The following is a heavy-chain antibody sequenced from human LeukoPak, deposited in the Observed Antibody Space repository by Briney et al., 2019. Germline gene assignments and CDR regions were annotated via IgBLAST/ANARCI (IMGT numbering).Heavy chain of an antibody. J-gene: IGHJ1*01. CDR1: GYTFTSYG. V-gene: IGHV1-18*01. CDR3: AKDARRVVTQNFQH. CDR2: ISAYNGNT. D-gene: IGHD4-23*01. Sequence: ASVKVSCKASGYTFTSYGISWVRQAPGQGLEWMGWISAYNGNTNYAQKLQGRVTMTTDTSTSTAYMELRSLRSDDTAVYYCAKDARRVVTQNFQHWGQGTLVTVSS.